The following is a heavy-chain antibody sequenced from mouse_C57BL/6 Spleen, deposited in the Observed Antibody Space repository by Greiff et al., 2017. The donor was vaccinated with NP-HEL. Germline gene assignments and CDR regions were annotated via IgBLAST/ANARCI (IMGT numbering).Heavy chain of an antibody. CDR2: ISSSGST. CDR3: ARFYDGAMDY. Sequence: EVQLQQSGPGLAKPSQTLSLTCSVTGYSFTSYYWNWIRKFPGNKLEYMGYISSSGSTYYNPSLNSRNSITRDTSTNQYYLQLNSVTTEDTATYYCARFYDGAMDYWGQGTSVTVSS. D-gene: IGHD2-3*01. J-gene: IGHJ4*01. V-gene: IGHV3-8*01. CDR1: GYSFTSYY.